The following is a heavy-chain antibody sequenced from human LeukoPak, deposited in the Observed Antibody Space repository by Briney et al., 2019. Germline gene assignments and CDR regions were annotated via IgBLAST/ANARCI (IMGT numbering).Heavy chain of an antibody. V-gene: IGHV3-23*01. CDR2: IGGRDGST. CDR1: GFTFSSYG. Sequence: SGGSLRLSCAASGFTFSSYGMSWVRQAPGKGLEWVLAIGGRDGSTYYADSVKGRFTISRDNSKNTLYVQMNSLRAEDTAVYYCAKGHYYGSGSLDYWGQGTLVTVSS. D-gene: IGHD3-10*01. J-gene: IGHJ4*02. CDR3: AKGHYYGSGSLDY.